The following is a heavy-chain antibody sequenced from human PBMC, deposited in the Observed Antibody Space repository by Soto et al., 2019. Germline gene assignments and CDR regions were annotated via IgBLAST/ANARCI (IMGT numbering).Heavy chain of an antibody. CDR3: TRGGAASPDY. Sequence: GGSLRLSCAASGFTFSNYGMNWVRQAPGKGLAWVSYISSSISTKQYADSVKGRFTISRDNAKNSLFLQMNSLRDEDTAVYYCTRGGAASPDYWGQGTLVTVYS. V-gene: IGHV3-48*02. J-gene: IGHJ4*02. CDR2: ISSSISTK. CDR1: GFTFSNYG. D-gene: IGHD6-6*01.